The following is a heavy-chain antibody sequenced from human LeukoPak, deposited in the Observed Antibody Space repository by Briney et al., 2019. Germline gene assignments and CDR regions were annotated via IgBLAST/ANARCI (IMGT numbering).Heavy chain of an antibody. CDR1: GASINDFY. CDR3: ARVVVAATRYFDY. D-gene: IGHD2-15*01. CDR2: VYYGGST. J-gene: IGHJ4*02. Sequence: SETLSLTCAVSGASINDFYWTWIRQPPGKGLEWIGYVYYGGSTNYNPSLKSRVSMSVDTSKNQFSLKLSSVTAADTAVYYCARVVVAATRYFDYWGQGTLVTVSS. V-gene: IGHV4-59*08.